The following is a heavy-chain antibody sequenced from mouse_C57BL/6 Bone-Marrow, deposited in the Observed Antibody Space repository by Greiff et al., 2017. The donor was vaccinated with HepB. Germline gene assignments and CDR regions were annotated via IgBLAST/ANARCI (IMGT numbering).Heavy chain of an antibody. Sequence: VQGVESDAELVKPGASVKISCKVSGYTFTDHTIHWMKQRPEQGLEWIGYIYPRDGSTKYNEKFKGKATLTADKSSSTAYMQLNSLTSEDSAVYFCARERTTVVATNYFDYWGQGTTLTVSS. J-gene: IGHJ2*01. CDR2: IYPRDGST. CDR1: GYTFTDHT. D-gene: IGHD1-1*01. V-gene: IGHV1-78*01. CDR3: ARERTTVVATNYFDY.